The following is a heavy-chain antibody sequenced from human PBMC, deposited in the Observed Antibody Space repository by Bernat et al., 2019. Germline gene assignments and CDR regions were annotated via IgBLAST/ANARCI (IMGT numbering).Heavy chain of an antibody. J-gene: IGHJ4*01. CDR3: VRSVSGAAGFFDY. D-gene: IGHD5/OR15-5a*01. CDR1: GLTFSGDW. Sequence: EVKLLESGGGLIQLGGSLRLSCAASGLTFSGDWRHWFGQVPGKGLVWVSRINGDGTITDYADSVKGRFTISRDNAKNTLYLQMNSLRVEDTAVYYCVRSVSGAAGFFDYWGPGSLVTVSS. V-gene: IGHV3-74*01. CDR2: INGDGTIT.